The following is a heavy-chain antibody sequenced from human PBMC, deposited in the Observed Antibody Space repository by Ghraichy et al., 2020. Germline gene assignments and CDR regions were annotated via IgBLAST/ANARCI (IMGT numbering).Heavy chain of an antibody. D-gene: IGHD2-15*01. V-gene: IGHV3-21*01. CDR1: GFTFSSYS. CDR2: ISSSSSYI. J-gene: IGHJ3*02. Sequence: GSLRLSCAASGFTFSSYSMNWVRQAPGKGLEWVSSISSSSSYIYYADSVKGRFTISRDNAKNSLYLQMNSLRAEDTAVYYCAVVSFPPPTDAFDIWGQGTMVTVSS. CDR3: AVVSFPPPTDAFDI.